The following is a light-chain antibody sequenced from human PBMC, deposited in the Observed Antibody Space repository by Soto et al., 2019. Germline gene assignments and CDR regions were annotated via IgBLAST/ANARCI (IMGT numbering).Light chain of an antibody. Sequence: EIVLTQPPGTLSLSPGERVTLSCRASPSLTNNFLAWYQQRPGQSPRLLIYGASTRATGIPDRFSGSVSGTDFTLTISRLEPEDFAVYYCQHYDGSQYSFGQGTKLDIK. CDR3: QHYDGSQYS. V-gene: IGKV3-20*01. CDR1: PSLTNNF. CDR2: GAS. J-gene: IGKJ2*03.